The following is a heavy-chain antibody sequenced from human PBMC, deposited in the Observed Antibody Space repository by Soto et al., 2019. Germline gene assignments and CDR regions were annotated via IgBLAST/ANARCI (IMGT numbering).Heavy chain of an antibody. V-gene: IGHV3-33*01. CDR2: IWYDGSNK. D-gene: IGHD3-22*01. J-gene: IGHJ3*02. Sequence: GGSLRLSCAASGFTFSSYFMHWVRQAPGKGLEWVAVIWYDGSNKYYADSVKGRFTISRDNSKNTLYLQMNSLRAEDTAVYYCARVQSAYYYDSSGHDAFDIWGQGTMVTVSS. CDR3: ARVQSAYYYDSSGHDAFDI. CDR1: GFTFSSYF.